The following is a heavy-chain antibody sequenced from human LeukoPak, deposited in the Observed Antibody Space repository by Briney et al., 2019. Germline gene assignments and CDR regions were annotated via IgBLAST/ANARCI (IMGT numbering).Heavy chain of an antibody. J-gene: IGHJ4*02. CDR1: GYTFTGYY. CDR3: AIRTSFYGGNGGFDY. V-gene: IGHV1-2*04. D-gene: IGHD4-23*01. Sequence: ASVKVSCKASGYTFTGYYMHRVRQAPGQGLEWMGWINPNSGGTNYAQKFQGWVTMTRDTSISTAYMELSRLRSDDTAVYYCAIRTSFYGGNGGFDYWGQGTLVTVSS. CDR2: INPNSGGT.